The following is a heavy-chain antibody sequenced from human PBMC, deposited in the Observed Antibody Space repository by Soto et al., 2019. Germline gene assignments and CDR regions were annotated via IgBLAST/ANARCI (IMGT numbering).Heavy chain of an antibody. CDR1: GDSISRNGYF. CDR2: IYYSGSS. D-gene: IGHD3-10*01. Sequence: LSLTCTVSGDSISRNGYFWTWIRQHPGKGLEWIGYIYYSGSSYYNPSLKSRVIISVDTSKNHFSLNLTAVTAADTAVYYCARGTMLRGPGYYYAMDVWGQGTTVTVSS. CDR3: ARGTMLRGPGYYYAMDV. V-gene: IGHV4-31*03. J-gene: IGHJ6*02.